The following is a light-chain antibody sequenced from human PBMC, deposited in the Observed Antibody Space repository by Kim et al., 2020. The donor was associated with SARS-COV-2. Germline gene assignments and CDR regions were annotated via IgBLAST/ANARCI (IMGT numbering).Light chain of an antibody. V-gene: IGKV3-11*01. CDR1: ESVKHY. CDR3: QQRSDWPPLT. J-gene: IGKJ4*01. Sequence: LSPGERAILSCRASESVKHYLAWYQQKPGQAPRLLIHDASSRATGVPARFSGSGSGTDFTLTITSLQPEDFAMYYCQQRSDWPPLTFGGGTKVDIK. CDR2: DAS.